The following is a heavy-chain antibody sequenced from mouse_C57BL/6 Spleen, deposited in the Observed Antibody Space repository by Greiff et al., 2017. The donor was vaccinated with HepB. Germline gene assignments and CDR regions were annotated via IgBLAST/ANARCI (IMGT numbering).Heavy chain of an antibody. V-gene: IGHV2-9-1*01. J-gene: IGHJ4*01. CDR1: GFSLTSYA. Sequence: VMLVESGPGLVAPSQSLSITCTVSGFSLTSYAISWVRQPPGKGLEWLGGIWTGGGTNYNSALKSRLSNSKDNTKSKVLLKMNSLQTDDTARDYGARNWDSNTYDYDMDDWGQGTTVTVSS. CDR2: IWTGGGT. CDR3: ARNWDSNTYDYDMDD. D-gene: IGHD2-5*01.